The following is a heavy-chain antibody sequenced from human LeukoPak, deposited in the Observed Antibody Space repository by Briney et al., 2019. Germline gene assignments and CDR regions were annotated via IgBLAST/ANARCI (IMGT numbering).Heavy chain of an antibody. CDR2: IIPIFGTA. CDR3: PRDTYNGEQVPDWFDP. J-gene: IGHJ5*02. V-gene: IGHV1-69*01. CDR1: GGTFSSYA. D-gene: IGHD1-14*01. Sequence: SVKVSCKASGGTFSSYAISWVRQAPGQGLEWMGGIIPIFGTANYAQKFQGRVTITADESTSTAYMELSSLRSEYTAVYYCPRDTYNGEQVPDWFDPWGQGSLVTVSS.